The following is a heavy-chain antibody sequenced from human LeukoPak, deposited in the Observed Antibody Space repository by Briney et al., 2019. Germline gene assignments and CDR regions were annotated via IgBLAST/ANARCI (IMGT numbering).Heavy chain of an antibody. Sequence: PGGSLRLSCAASGFTFSGFGMNWVRQAPGKGLEWVSSISSSSSYIYYADSVKGRFTISRDNAKKSLYLQMNSLRAEDTAVYYCARRYYDSSGHEVWGQGTLVTVSS. J-gene: IGHJ4*02. D-gene: IGHD3-22*01. V-gene: IGHV3-21*04. CDR2: ISSSSSYI. CDR3: ARRYYDSSGHEV. CDR1: GFTFSGFG.